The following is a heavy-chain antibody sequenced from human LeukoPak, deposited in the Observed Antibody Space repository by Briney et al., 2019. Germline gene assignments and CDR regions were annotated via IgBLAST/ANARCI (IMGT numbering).Heavy chain of an antibody. CDR2: IYTSGST. Sequence: SETLSLTCTVSGGSISSYYWSWIRQPAGKGLEWIGRIYTSGSTNYNPSLKSRVTMSLDTSKNQFSLKLSSVTAADTAVYYCARGGPGAAVFGVVRGTEENWFDPWGQGTLVTVSS. CDR3: ARGGPGAAVFGVVRGTEENWFDP. CDR1: GGSISSYY. D-gene: IGHD3-3*01. V-gene: IGHV4-4*07. J-gene: IGHJ5*02.